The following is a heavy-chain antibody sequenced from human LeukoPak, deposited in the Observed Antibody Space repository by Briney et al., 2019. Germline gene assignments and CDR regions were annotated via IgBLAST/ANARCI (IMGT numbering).Heavy chain of an antibody. CDR3: ARLGIITAAGSNDY. CDR1: GFTFSSNA. D-gene: IGHD6-13*01. J-gene: IGHJ4*02. Sequence: PGGSLRLSCAASGFTFSSNAMSWVRQAPGKGLEWVSYISGSGGSTYYADSVKGRFTISRDNSKNTLYLQMNSLRAEDTAVYYCARLGIITAAGSNDYWGQGTLVTVSS. V-gene: IGHV3-23*01. CDR2: ISGSGGST.